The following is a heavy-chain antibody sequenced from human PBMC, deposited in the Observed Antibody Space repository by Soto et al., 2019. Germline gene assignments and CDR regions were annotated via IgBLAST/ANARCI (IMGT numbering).Heavy chain of an antibody. Sequence: VKVSCKASGYTLTNYGISWVRQAPGQGLEWMGLINPNGGSTRYAQKFQGRVTMTRDTSTSTIHMELRSLRSEDTAVYYCARGFRPRDAFDIWGQGTMVTVSS. CDR2: INPNGGST. CDR1: GYTLTNYG. J-gene: IGHJ3*02. V-gene: IGHV1-46*01. D-gene: IGHD2-21*01. CDR3: ARGFRPRDAFDI.